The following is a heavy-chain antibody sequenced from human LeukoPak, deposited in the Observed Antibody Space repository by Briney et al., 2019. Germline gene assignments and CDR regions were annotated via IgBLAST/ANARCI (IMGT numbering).Heavy chain of an antibody. J-gene: IGHJ4*02. CDR2: LCATRSY. CDR1: GDSISSGSHY. D-gene: IGHD6-19*01. CDR3: ARINGLGGWAPFDY. V-gene: IGHV4-61*09. Sequence: SQTLSLTCSVSGDSISSGSHYWRWLRQPAGTGLEWIGHLCATRSYSYHPALKSRVTISVDTSKNQFSLKLSSVTAADTAVYYCARINGLGGWAPFDYWGQGTLVSVSS.